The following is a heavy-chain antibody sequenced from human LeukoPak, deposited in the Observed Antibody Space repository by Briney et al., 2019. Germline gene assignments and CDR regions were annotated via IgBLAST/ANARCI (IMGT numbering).Heavy chain of an antibody. V-gene: IGHV1-18*01. D-gene: IGHD3-10*01. Sequence: ASVNVSCKASGYIFINHGIAWVRQAPGQGLQYMGWISAYNGRTDYAQNLQGRVTMTTDTATTTAYMVLRSLTPDDTAVYFCARRGASPNDFWGQGTLVTVSS. CDR2: ISAYNGRT. J-gene: IGHJ4*02. CDR1: GYIFINHG. CDR3: ARRGASPNDF.